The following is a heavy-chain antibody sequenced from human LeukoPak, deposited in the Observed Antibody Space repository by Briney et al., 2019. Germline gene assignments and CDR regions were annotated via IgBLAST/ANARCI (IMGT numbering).Heavy chain of an antibody. J-gene: IGHJ4*02. CDR3: ARAKWELNCFDY. V-gene: IGHV4-30-4*01. Sequence: SETLSLTCTVSGGSISSGDYYWSWIRQPPGKGLEWIGYIYYSGSTYYNPSLKSRVTISVDTSKNQFSLKLSSVTAADTAVYYCARAKWELNCFDYWGQGTLVTVSS. CDR1: GGSISSGDYY. D-gene: IGHD1-26*01. CDR2: IYYSGST.